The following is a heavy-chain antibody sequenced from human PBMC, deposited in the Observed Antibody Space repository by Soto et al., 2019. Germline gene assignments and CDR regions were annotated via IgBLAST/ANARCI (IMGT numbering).Heavy chain of an antibody. CDR2: ITPMYGPA. CDR3: ARASPNPGSDYPTDAFDI. Sequence: QVQLVQSGAEVRKPGSSVKVSCKASGGTFRKDAFSWVRQAPGQGLQWMGGITPMYGPANYAQKFRDRVTITADDSTSTIYMELSSLTSEDTAIYFCARASPNPGSDYPTDAFDIWGQGTMVIVSP. D-gene: IGHD2-21*01. J-gene: IGHJ3*02. CDR1: GGTFRKDA. V-gene: IGHV1-69*01.